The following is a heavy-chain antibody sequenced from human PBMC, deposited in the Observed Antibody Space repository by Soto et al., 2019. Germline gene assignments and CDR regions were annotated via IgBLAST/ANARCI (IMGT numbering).Heavy chain of an antibody. V-gene: IGHV1-69*01. Sequence: QVQLVQSGAEVRKPGSSVKVSCQASGDTFSNFAITWVRQAPGQGLDWMGGIIPIFGKVYYAHKFQGRVTITAEEATSTAYMELVSLRSDATATYYCAKMDPSFEGWEGFDHWGQGTLVTVSS. CDR1: GDTFSNFA. CDR2: IIPIFGKV. J-gene: IGHJ5*02. CDR3: AKMDPSFEGWEGFDH. D-gene: IGHD1-26*01.